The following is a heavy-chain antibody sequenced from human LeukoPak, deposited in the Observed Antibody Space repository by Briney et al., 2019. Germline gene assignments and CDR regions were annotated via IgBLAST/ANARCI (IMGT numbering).Heavy chain of an antibody. CDR1: GFTFSSYS. J-gene: IGHJ4*02. Sequence: GGSLRLSCAASGFTFSSYSMNWVRQAPGKGLEWVSSISSSSSYMYYADSVKGRFTISRDNAKNSLYLQMNSLRAEDTAVYYCARVPSGWYVLDYWGQGTLVTVSS. CDR3: ARVPSGWYVLDY. D-gene: IGHD6-19*01. CDR2: ISSSSSYM. V-gene: IGHV3-21*01.